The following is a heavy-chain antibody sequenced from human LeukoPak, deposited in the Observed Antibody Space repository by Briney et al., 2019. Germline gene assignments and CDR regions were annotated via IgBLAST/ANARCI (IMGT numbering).Heavy chain of an antibody. V-gene: IGHV3-48*04. J-gene: IGHJ4*02. CDR3: ARARDGYIYFDY. CDR1: GFTFSRYW. D-gene: IGHD5-24*01. CDR2: ISSSGSTI. Sequence: GGSLRLSCAASGFTFSRYWMSWFRQAPGKGLEWVSYISSSGSTIYYVDSVKGRFTISRDNAKNSLYLQMNSLRAEDTAVYYCARARDGYIYFDYWGQGTLVTVSS.